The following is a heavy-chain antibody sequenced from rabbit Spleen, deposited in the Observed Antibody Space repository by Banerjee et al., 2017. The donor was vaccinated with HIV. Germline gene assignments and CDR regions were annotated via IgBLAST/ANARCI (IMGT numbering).Heavy chain of an antibody. Sequence: QEQLVESGGGLVQPEGSLTLTCKASGVSFSSNDYMCWVRQAPGKGLEWIACTVGGRSTFTYYASWAKGRFTISKASSTTVTLQMTSLTAADTATYFCARDSATSFSTYGMDLWGQGTLVTVS. J-gene: IGHJ6*01. CDR2: TVGGRSTFT. CDR1: GVSFSSNDY. D-gene: IGHD1-1*01. CDR3: ARDSATSFSTYGMDL. V-gene: IGHV1S45*01.